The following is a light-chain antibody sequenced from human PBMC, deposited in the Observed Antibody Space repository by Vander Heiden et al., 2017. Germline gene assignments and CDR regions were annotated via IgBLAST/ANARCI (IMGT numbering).Light chain of an antibody. CDR3: QQSYSTPTRT. Sequence: DIQMTQSPSSLSASVGDRVTITCRASQSISSYLNWYQQKPGKAPKLLIYAASSLQSGVPSRFSGSGSVTDFTLTISSLQPEDFATDYCQQSYSTPTRTFGGGTKVEIK. CDR2: AAS. V-gene: IGKV1-39*01. CDR1: QSISSY. J-gene: IGKJ4*01.